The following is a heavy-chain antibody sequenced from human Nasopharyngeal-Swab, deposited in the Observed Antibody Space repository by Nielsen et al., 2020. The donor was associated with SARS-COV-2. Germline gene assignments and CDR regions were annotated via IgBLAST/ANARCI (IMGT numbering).Heavy chain of an antibody. D-gene: IGHD2-2*01. J-gene: IGHJ6*02. V-gene: IGHV1-69*04. CDR1: GYTFTSYA. CDR2: IIPILGIA. CDR3: ATSSGYIVVVPAAIRRYYGMDV. Sequence: SVKVSCKASGYTFTSYAMNWVRQAPGQGLEWMGRIIPILGIANYAQKFQGRVTITADKSTSTAYMELSSLRSEDTAVYYCATSSGYIVVVPAAIRRYYGMDVWGQGTTVTVSS.